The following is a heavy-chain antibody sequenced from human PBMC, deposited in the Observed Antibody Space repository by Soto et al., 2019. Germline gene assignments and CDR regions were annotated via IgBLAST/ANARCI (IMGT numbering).Heavy chain of an antibody. CDR1: GGSISSGGYY. Sequence: SETLSLTCTVSGGSISSGGYYWSWIRQHPGKGLEWIGYIYYSGSTYYNPSLRSRVTISVDTSKNQFSLKLSSVTAADTAVYYCARSQGVYAPYYYYYYMDVWGKGTKVTVSS. CDR3: ARSQGVYAPYYYYYYMDV. J-gene: IGHJ6*03. V-gene: IGHV4-31*03. D-gene: IGHD2-8*01. CDR2: IYYSGST.